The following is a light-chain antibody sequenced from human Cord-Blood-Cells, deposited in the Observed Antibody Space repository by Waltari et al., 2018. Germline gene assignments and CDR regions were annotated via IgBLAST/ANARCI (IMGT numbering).Light chain of an antibody. J-gene: IGLJ3*02. V-gene: IGLV2-14*01. Sequence: QSALTQPASVSGSPGQSITISRTGTSSDVGGYNYVSWYQQPPGKAPKLMIYDVSKRPSGVSNRFSGSKSGNTASLTISGLQAEDEADYYCSSYTSSSTSVFGGGTKLTVL. CDR2: DVS. CDR1: SSDVGGYNY. CDR3: SSYTSSSTSV.